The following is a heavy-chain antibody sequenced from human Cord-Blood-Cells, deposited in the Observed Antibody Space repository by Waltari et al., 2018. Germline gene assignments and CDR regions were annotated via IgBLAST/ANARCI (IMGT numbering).Heavy chain of an antibody. Sequence: QLQLQESGPGLVKPSETLSLTCTVPGGSISSSSYYWGWIRQPPGKGLEWIGSIYYSGSTYYNPSLKSRVTISVDTSKNQFSLKLSSVAAADTAVYYCASSIQGGTDYWGQGTLVTVSS. V-gene: IGHV4-39*01. CDR2: IYYSGST. J-gene: IGHJ4*02. CDR1: GGSISSSSYY. CDR3: ASSIQGGTDY. D-gene: IGHD3-16*01.